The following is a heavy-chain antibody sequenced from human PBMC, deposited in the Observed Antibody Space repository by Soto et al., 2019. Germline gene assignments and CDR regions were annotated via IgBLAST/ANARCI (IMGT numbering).Heavy chain of an antibody. J-gene: IGHJ6*02. CDR1: GGSISSSNW. Sequence: PSETLSLTCAVSGGSISSSNWWSWVRQPPGKGLEWIGEIYHSGSTNYNPSLKSRVTISVDKSKNQFSLKLSSVTAADTAVYYCARALYDFWSGYSYYYYGMDVWGQGTTVTVSS. V-gene: IGHV4-4*02. CDR3: ARALYDFWSGYSYYYYGMDV. CDR2: IYHSGST. D-gene: IGHD3-3*01.